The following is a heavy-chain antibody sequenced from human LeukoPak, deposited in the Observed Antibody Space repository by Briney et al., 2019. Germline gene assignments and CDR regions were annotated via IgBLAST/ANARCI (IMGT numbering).Heavy chain of an antibody. Sequence: PGGSLRLSCAASGFTFSSYSMNWVRQAPGKGLEWVSYISSSSSTIYYADSVKDRFTISRDNTKNTLYLQMNSLRAEDTAVYNCARVDDSSGYYSLGIDYWGQGTLVTVSS. D-gene: IGHD3-22*01. CDR1: GFTFSSYS. CDR2: ISSSSSTI. J-gene: IGHJ4*02. V-gene: IGHV3-48*01. CDR3: ARVDDSSGYYSLGIDY.